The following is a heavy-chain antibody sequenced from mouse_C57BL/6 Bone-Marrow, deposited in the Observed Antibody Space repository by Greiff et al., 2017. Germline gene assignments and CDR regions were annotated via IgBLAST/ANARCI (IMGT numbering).Heavy chain of an antibody. CDR3: ARYYDYAGRDGYFDV. V-gene: IGHV14-3*01. D-gene: IGHD2-4*01. CDR2: IDPANGNT. CDR1: GFNIKNSY. Sequence: VQLQQSVAELVRPGASVKLSCTASGFNIKNSYMHWVKQRPEQGLEWIGRIDPANGNTKYAPKFPGTATITTDPSSNTAYLQLSSLTSEQTAVDYCARYYDYAGRDGYFDVWGTGTTGTVSS. J-gene: IGHJ1*03.